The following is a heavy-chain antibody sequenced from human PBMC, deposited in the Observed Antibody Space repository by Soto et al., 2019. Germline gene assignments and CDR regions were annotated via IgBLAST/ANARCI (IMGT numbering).Heavy chain of an antibody. Sequence: WESLKISCKGSGYNYDTYCIAWVLQMPGKGLEWMGIIFPRDSDTRYRPSFQGQVTISADRSTTTAYLQWYSLKASDTAMYYCARSYYDSSGYYYDMDYWGQGTLVTVSS. CDR3: ARSYYDSSGYYYDMDY. V-gene: IGHV5-51*01. CDR2: IFPRDSDT. CDR1: GYNYDTYC. D-gene: IGHD3-22*01. J-gene: IGHJ4*02.